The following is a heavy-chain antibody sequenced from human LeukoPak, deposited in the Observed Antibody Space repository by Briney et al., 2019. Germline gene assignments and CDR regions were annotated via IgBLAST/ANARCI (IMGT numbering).Heavy chain of an antibody. CDR1: GGSISSSSYY. CDR3: ARDGVGGLSRAFDI. J-gene: IGHJ3*02. V-gene: IGHV4-39*07. Sequence: SETLSLTCTVSGGSISSSSYYWGWIRQPPGKGLEGIGSIYYSGSTNYNPSLKSRVTISVDTSKNQFSLKLSSVTAADTAVYYCARDGVGGLSRAFDIWGQGTMVTVSS. CDR2: IYYSGST. D-gene: IGHD3-10*01.